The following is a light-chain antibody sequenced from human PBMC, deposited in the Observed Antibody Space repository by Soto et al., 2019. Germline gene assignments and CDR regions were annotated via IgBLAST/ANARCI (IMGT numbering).Light chain of an antibody. CDR1: QSVSNNY. CDR3: QQYISSPLT. J-gene: IGKJ1*01. V-gene: IGKV3-20*01. Sequence: EIVLTQSPGTLSLSPGERATLSCRASQSVSNNYLAWYQQKPGQAPRLVIYGASSRATGIPDRFSASGSGTDFTLTMSRLEPEDFAVYYCQQYISSPLTFGQGTKVEIK. CDR2: GAS.